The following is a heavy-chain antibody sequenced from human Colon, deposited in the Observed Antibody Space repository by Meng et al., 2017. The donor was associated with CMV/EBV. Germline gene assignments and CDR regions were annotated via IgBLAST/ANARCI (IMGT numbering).Heavy chain of an antibody. D-gene: IGHD1-7*01. CDR2: MQNDESKE. J-gene: IGHJ5*02. Sequence: GESLKISCVGTGFSFSNFGMHWVRQTAGKGLEWLTFMQNDESKEDYLDSVKGRFTVSRDNSKNTLYLQMDSLRPEDTTLYYCARDQYRYQNLYAGGNSLDLWGQGTLVTVSS. V-gene: IGHV3-30*02. CDR1: GFSFSNFG. CDR3: ARDQYRYQNLYAGGNSLDL.